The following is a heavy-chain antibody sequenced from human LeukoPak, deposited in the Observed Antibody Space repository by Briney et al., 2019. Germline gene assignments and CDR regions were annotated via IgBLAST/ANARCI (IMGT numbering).Heavy chain of an antibody. D-gene: IGHD4-17*01. CDR3: ARSGDKASYGMDV. Sequence: PSETLSLTCAVYGGSFSGHYWSWIRQPPGKGLEWIGEINHSGSTNYNPSLKSRVTISVDTSKNQFSLKLSSVTAADTAVYYCARSGDKASYGMDVWGQGTTVTVSS. CDR1: GGSFSGHY. V-gene: IGHV4-34*01. CDR2: INHSGST. J-gene: IGHJ6*02.